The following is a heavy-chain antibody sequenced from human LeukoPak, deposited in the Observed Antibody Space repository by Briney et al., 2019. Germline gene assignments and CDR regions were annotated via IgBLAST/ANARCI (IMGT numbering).Heavy chain of an antibody. D-gene: IGHD3-22*01. CDR1: GGSISSGSYY. CDR3: ARARDDYYDSSEDY. CDR2: IYTSGST. J-gene: IGHJ4*02. V-gene: IGHV4-61*02. Sequence: SETLSLTCTVSGGSISSGSYYWSWIRQPAGKGREWIGRIYTSGSTNYNPSLKSRVIISVDTSKNQFSLKLSSVTAADTAVYYCARARDDYYDSSEDYWGQGTLVTVCS.